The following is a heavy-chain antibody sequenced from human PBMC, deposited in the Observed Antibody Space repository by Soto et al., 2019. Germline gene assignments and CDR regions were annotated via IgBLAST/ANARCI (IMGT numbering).Heavy chain of an antibody. CDR1: GGSISSGGYY. V-gene: IGHV4-31*03. Sequence: SETLSLTCTVSGGSISSGGYYWSCIRQHPGKGLEWIGYIYYSGSTYYNPSLKSRVTISVDTSKNQFSLKLSSVTAADTAVYYCARGYSNYRGKAWFDPWGQGTLVTVSS. CDR2: IYYSGST. J-gene: IGHJ5*02. D-gene: IGHD4-4*01. CDR3: ARGYSNYRGKAWFDP.